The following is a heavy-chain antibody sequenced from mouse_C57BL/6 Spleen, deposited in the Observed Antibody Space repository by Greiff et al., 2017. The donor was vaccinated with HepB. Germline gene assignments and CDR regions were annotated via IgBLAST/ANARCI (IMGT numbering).Heavy chain of an antibody. CDR2: ISSGGSYT. Sequence: EVKLVESGGDLVKPGGSLKLSCAASGFTFSSYGMSWVRQTPDKRLEWVATISSGGSYTYYPDSVKGRFTISRDNAKNTLYLQMSSLKSEDTAMYYCARPLDWDSYYFDYWGQGTTLTVSS. V-gene: IGHV5-6*02. D-gene: IGHD4-1*01. CDR1: GFTFSSYG. J-gene: IGHJ2*01. CDR3: ARPLDWDSYYFDY.